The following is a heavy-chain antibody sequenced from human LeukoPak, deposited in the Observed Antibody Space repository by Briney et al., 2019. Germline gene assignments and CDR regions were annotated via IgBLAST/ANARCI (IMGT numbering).Heavy chain of an antibody. CDR2: IYYSGST. CDR3: ASSRLRFLEWLSPDDALDI. CDR1: GGSINNYY. V-gene: IGHV4-59*08. J-gene: IGHJ3*02. Sequence: SETLSLTCTVSGGSINNYYWSWLRQPPGKGLEWIGYIYYSGSTNYNPSLKSRVTISVDTSKNQFSLKPSSVTAADTAVYYCASSRLRFLEWLSPDDALDIWGPGTMVTVS. D-gene: IGHD3-3*01.